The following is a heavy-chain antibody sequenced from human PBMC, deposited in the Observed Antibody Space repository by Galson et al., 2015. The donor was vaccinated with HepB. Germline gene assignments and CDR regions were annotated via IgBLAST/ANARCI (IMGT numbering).Heavy chain of an antibody. CDR3: AAQAGGGNLGKYYYYMDV. CDR2: IVVGSGNT. V-gene: IGHV1-58*01. J-gene: IGHJ6*03. CDR1: GFTFTSSA. D-gene: IGHD4-23*01. Sequence: SVKVSCKASGFTFTSSAVQWVRQARGQRLEWIGWIVVGSGNTNYAQKFQERVTITRDMSTSTAYMELSSLRSEDTAVYYCAAQAGGGNLGKYYYYMDVWGKGTTVTVSS.